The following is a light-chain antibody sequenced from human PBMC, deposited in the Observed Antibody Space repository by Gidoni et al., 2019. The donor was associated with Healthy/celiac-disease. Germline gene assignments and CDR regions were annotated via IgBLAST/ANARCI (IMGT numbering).Light chain of an antibody. V-gene: IGKV1D-13*01. J-gene: IGKJ4*01. CDR3: QPFNNYPLT. CDR1: QGISSA. CDR2: DAS. Sequence: AIQLTQSPSSLSASVGDRVTITCRASQGISSALAWYQQKPGKAPKLLIYDASSLESVVPSRFSGRGSWTDFTLTISSLQPEYFATYYCQPFNNYPLTFGGGTKVEIK.